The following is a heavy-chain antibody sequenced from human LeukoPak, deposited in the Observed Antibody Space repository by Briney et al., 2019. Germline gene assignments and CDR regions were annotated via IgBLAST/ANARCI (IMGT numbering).Heavy chain of an antibody. D-gene: IGHD2-21*02. CDR2: IYYSEST. J-gene: IGHJ4*02. V-gene: IGHV4-30-4*01. Sequence: SQTLSLTCTVSGGSISSGDYYRNWIRQSPGKGLEWIGYIYYSESTYYNPSLRSRVTISIDRSKDQFSLKMTSVTAADTATYFCARERAAYCAGDCHSFDYWGQGILVTVSS. CDR3: ARERAAYCAGDCHSFDY. CDR1: GGSISSGDYY.